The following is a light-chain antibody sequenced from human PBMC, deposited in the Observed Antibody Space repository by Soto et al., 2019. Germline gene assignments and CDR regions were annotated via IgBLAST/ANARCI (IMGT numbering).Light chain of an antibody. V-gene: IGLV2-14*03. J-gene: IGLJ1*01. CDR1: SSDVGAYNF. CDR3: SAYTGSPTYV. Sequence: QSALTQPASVSGSPGQSITISCTGTSSDVGAYNFVSWHQQHPGKAPKLMIYNVYDRPSGISYRFSGSKSGNTAALTISGLQGEDGADYYCSAYTGSPTYVFGTGTKLSVL. CDR2: NVY.